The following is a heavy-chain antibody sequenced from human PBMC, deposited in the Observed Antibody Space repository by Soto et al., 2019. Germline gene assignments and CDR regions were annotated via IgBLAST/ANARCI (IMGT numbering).Heavy chain of an antibody. CDR3: ARLYTYGYYHFDH. D-gene: IGHD3-22*01. CDR2: IYYTGTT. Sequence: SETLSLTCTVSGDSISGGNYYWTWIRQHPGRGLEWIGYIYYTGTTHYSPSLQSRVTMSVDTSKNQISLTLTSLTPADPAVYFWARLYTYGYYHFDHWGQGTLVTVSS. CDR1: GDSISGGNYY. J-gene: IGHJ4*02. V-gene: IGHV4-31*03.